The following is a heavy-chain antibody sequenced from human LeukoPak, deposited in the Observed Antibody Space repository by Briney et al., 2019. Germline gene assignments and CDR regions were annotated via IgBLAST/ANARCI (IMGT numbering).Heavy chain of an antibody. D-gene: IGHD3-3*01. CDR2: IYYSGST. Sequence: SETLSLTCTVSGGSISSGGYYWSWIRQHPGKGLEWIGYIYYSGSTYYNPSLKSRVTISVDTSKNQFSLKLSSVTAADTAVYYCARLKRITIFGVVQYFDYWGQGTLVTVSS. J-gene: IGHJ4*02. CDR3: ARLKRITIFGVVQYFDY. V-gene: IGHV4-31*03. CDR1: GGSISSGGYY.